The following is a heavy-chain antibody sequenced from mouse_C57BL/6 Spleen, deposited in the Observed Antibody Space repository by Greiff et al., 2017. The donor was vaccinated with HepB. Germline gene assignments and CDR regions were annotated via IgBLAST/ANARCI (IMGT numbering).Heavy chain of an antibody. J-gene: IGHJ4*01. V-gene: IGHV1-52*01. CDR2: IDPSDSET. CDR3: ARSDDYDVNYAMDY. D-gene: IGHD2-4*01. CDR1: GYTFTSYW. Sequence: LQQPGAELVRPGSSVKLSCKASGYTFTSYWMHWVKQRPIQGLEWIGNIDPSDSETHYNQKFKDKATLTVDKSSSTAYMQLSSLTSEDSAVYYCARSDDYDVNYAMDYWGQGTSVTVSS.